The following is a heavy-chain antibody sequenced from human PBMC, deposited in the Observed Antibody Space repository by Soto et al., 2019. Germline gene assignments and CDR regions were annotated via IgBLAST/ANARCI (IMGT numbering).Heavy chain of an antibody. CDR2: IKSKTDGGTT. J-gene: IGHJ6*02. V-gene: IGHV3-15*01. Sequence: GGSLRLSCAASGFTFSSYEMNWVRQAPGKGLEWVGRIKSKTDGGTTDYAAPVKGRFTISRDDSKNTLYLQMNSLKTEDTAVYYCTTDISIGDILTGYFPYYNGMDAWGQGTTVTVSS. CDR3: TTDISIGDILTGYFPYYNGMDA. CDR1: GFTFSSYE. D-gene: IGHD3-9*01.